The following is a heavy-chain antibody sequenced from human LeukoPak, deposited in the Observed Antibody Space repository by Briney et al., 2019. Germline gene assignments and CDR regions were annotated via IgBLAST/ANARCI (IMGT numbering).Heavy chain of an antibody. CDR2: INPNSGGT. J-gene: IGHJ6*03. Sequence: GASVKVSCKASGYTFSGSYIHWVRQAPGQGLEWMGWINPNSGGTNYAQKFQGRVTMTRDTSISTAYMELRSLRSDDTAVYYCARDIWFGELEASYYYMDVWGKGTTVTISS. D-gene: IGHD3-10*01. V-gene: IGHV1-2*02. CDR3: ARDIWFGELEASYYYMDV. CDR1: GYTFSGSY.